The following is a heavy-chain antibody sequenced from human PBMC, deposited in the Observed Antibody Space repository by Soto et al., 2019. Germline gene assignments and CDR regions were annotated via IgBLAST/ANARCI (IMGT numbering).Heavy chain of an antibody. V-gene: IGHV4-30-4*01. Sequence: SETLCLTCTVSGGSISSGDYYWSWIRQPPGKGLEWIGYIYYSGSTYYNPSLKSRVTISVDTSKNQFSLKLSSVTAADTAVYYCARALRFLEWSLWGQGTLVTVSS. J-gene: IGHJ4*02. CDR1: GGSISSGDYY. D-gene: IGHD3-3*01. CDR3: ARALRFLEWSL. CDR2: IYYSGST.